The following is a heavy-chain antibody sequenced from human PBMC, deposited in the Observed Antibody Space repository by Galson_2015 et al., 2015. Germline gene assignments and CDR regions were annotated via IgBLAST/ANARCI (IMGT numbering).Heavy chain of an antibody. V-gene: IGHV6-1*01. J-gene: IGHJ4*02. CDR1: GDSASGLSAD. D-gene: IGHD3-3*01. CDR2: TWYRTKGID. CDR3: AGGWDFCSGYLGPNYLDY. Sequence: CAISGDSASGLSADRNWIRRSPWRGAEWLGRTWYRTKGIDDYAVSVTSRISIKPDTSKNQFSLQLNSVTPDDAAGYYCAGGWDFCSGYLGPNYLDYWGQGTLVTVSS.